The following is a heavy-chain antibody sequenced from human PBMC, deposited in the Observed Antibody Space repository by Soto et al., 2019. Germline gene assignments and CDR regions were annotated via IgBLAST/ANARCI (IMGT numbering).Heavy chain of an antibody. V-gene: IGHV3-23*01. D-gene: IGHD6-13*01. Sequence: EVQLLESGGGLVQPGGSLRLSCAASRFTFSRYAMSWFRQAPGKGLEWVSTLSGSGLSTHYADSVKGRVTISRDNSMNTLYLQMNSLKVEDTAVYFCAKGTAASGTSGFDYWGLGTLVTVSS. CDR1: RFTFSRYA. CDR2: LSGSGLST. J-gene: IGHJ4*02. CDR3: AKGTAASGTSGFDY.